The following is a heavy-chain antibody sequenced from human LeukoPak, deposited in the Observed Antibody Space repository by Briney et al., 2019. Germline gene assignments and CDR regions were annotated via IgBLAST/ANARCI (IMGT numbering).Heavy chain of an antibody. CDR3: ASDGRDGYNYRNHY. CDR1: GYTFTSYG. V-gene: IGHV1-18*01. CDR2: ISAYKGNI. Sequence: ASVKVSCKASGYTFTSYGISWVRQAPGQGPEWMGWISAYKGNIKYSQKFQGRVTMTTDTSTSTAYMEVRSLRSDDTAVYYCASDGRDGYNYRNHYWGQGTLVTVSS. J-gene: IGHJ4*02. D-gene: IGHD5-24*01.